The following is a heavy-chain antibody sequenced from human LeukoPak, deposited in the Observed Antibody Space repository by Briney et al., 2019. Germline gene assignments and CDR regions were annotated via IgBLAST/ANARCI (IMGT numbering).Heavy chain of an antibody. Sequence: SVKVSCKASGGTFSSYAISWVRQAPGQGLEWMGRIIPIFGTANYAQKFQGRVTITTDESTSTAYMELSSLRSEDTAVYYCATDLYGGYGDEGGYWGQGTLSPSPQ. V-gene: IGHV1-69*05. CDR2: IIPIFGTA. CDR1: GGTFSSYA. J-gene: IGHJ4*02. CDR3: ATDLYGGYGDEGGY. D-gene: IGHD5-12*01.